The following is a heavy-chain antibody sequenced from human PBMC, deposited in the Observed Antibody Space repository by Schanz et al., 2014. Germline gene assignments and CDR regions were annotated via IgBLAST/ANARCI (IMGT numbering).Heavy chain of an antibody. CDR1: GFTFRGYA. CDR3: ARDRRNADLDY. J-gene: IGHJ4*02. CDR2: ISASGGDT. D-gene: IGHD1-1*01. Sequence: VQLVESGGGLVKPGGSLRLSCAASGFTFRGYAMSWVRQAPGRGLEWVSVISASGGDTFYADSVKGRFTISRDNAKNSLYLEMNSLRAEDTALYYCARDRRNADLDYWGQGTLVTVSS. V-gene: IGHV3-23*04.